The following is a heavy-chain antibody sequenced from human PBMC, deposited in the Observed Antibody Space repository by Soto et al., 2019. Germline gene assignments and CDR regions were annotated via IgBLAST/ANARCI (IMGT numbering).Heavy chain of an antibody. CDR2: ISPYDGNT. J-gene: IGHJ6*02. Sequence: QVQLVQSGGEVKKPGASVKVSCKASGYTFSSYGISWVRQAPGQGLEWLGWISPYDGNTKYAQILQGRVSMTTDTSTKTAYMEVRSLRSDDTAVYYCARGGYYDSSGSRNYHYYGMNVWGQGTTVTVSS. D-gene: IGHD3-22*01. CDR3: ARGGYYDSSGSRNYHYYGMNV. CDR1: GYTFSSYG. V-gene: IGHV1-18*01.